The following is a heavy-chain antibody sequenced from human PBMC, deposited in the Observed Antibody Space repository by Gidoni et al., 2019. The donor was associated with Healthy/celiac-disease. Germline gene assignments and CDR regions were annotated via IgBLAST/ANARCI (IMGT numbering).Heavy chain of an antibody. J-gene: IGHJ5*02. CDR2: IIPIFGTA. D-gene: IGHD3-3*01. V-gene: IGHV1-69*01. CDR1: GGTFSSYA. CDR3: ARGAIITIFGVDNP. Sequence: QVPLVPSGAEVKKAGSSVKVSCKASGGTFSSYAIGWVRQAPGQGLEWMGGIIPIFGTANYAQKFQGRVTITADESTSTAYMELSSLRSEDTAVYYCARGAIITIFGVDNPWGQVTLVTVSS.